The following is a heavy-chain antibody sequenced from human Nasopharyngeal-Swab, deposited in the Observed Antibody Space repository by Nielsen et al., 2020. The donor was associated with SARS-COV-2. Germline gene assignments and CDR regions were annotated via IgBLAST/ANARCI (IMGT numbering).Heavy chain of an antibody. CDR3: AKGYDFWSGYPFDY. CDR1: GVTYDDSV. V-gene: IGHV3-9*01. Sequence: SLRLSCAASGVTYDDSVMQWVPQAPGTDLAWVSGSSWNSASTDYAGSVKGRFTISRDNAKNSLYLQMNSLKAEDTALYYCAKGYDFWSGYPFDYWGQGTLVTVSS. J-gene: IGHJ4*02. CDR2: SSWNSAST. D-gene: IGHD3-3*01.